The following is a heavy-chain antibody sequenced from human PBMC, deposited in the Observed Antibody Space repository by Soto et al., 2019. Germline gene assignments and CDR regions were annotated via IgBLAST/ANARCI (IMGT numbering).Heavy chain of an antibody. D-gene: IGHD2-8*01. CDR2: IQSGCTT. Sequence: EVQLVESGGDLVQPGGSLRLSCAASGFSVSSKYMSWFRQAPGKGLEWVSLIQSGCTTYYAGSVKVRFTFSRDYSENTLFVQMNSLRVEDTAVYYCTRDDVHFNGDRYYGVPMDVWGKGTTVTVSA. CDR1: GFSVSSKY. CDR3: TRDDVHFNGDRYYGVPMDV. J-gene: IGHJ6*04. V-gene: IGHV3-66*01.